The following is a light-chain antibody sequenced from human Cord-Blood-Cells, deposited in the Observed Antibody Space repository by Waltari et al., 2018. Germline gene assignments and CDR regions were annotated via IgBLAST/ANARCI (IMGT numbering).Light chain of an antibody. CDR2: GAS. J-gene: IGKJ2*01. CDR1: QSVSSSY. V-gene: IGKV3-20*01. Sequence: ETVLTQSPGTLSLSPGERATLSCRASQSVSSSYLAWYQQKPGQAPRLLSYGASSRDTSIPDRVSGIGSGTDFALTISRLEPEDFAVYYCQQYGSSPMYTFGQGTKLEIK. CDR3: QQYGSSPMYT.